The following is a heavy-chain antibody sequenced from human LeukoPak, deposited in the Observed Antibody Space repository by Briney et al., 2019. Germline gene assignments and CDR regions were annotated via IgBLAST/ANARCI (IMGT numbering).Heavy chain of an antibody. Sequence: ASVKVSCKASGYTFTGYHMHWVRRAPGQGLEWMGRINPNSGDTNYAQKFQGRVSMTRDTSISTAYMELSRLRSDDTAVYYCARDYCSSTSCLFDYWGQGALVTVSS. D-gene: IGHD2-2*01. V-gene: IGHV1-2*06. CDR3: ARDYCSSTSCLFDY. J-gene: IGHJ4*02. CDR2: INPNSGDT. CDR1: GYTFTGYH.